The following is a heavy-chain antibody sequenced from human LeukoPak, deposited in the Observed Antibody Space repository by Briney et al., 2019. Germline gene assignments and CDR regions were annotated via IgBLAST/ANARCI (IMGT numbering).Heavy chain of an antibody. Sequence: GASVKVSCKASGYTFTCYYMQWVRQAPGKGREWRGRSNKNSGGTKDAQKCQGRVTMSRDTSISTAYMELSRLRSDDTAVYYCARAGEWLSYYFDYWGQGTLVTVSS. J-gene: IGHJ4*02. CDR1: GYTFTCYY. CDR2: SNKNSGGT. V-gene: IGHV1-2*06. D-gene: IGHD3-3*01. CDR3: ARAGEWLSYYFDY.